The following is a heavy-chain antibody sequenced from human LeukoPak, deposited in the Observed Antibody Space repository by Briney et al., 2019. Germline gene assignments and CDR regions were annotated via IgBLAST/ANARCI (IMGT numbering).Heavy chain of an antibody. CDR3: ATSGGFNSPRHY. J-gene: IGHJ4*02. CDR2: VCYNGTT. CDR1: GDSISSYF. V-gene: IGHV4-59*01. D-gene: IGHD3-16*01. Sequence: PSETLSLTCSVSGDSISSYFWAWIRQPPGKGLEWIGYVCYNGTTNYNPSLRNRVAISIDTSKNQFSLKPNSATAADTAVYYCATSGGFNSPRHYWGQGTLVTVSS.